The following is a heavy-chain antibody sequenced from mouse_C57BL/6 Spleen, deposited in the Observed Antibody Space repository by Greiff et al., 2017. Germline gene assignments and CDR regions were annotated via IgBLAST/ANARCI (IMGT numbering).Heavy chain of an antibody. J-gene: IGHJ4*01. Sequence: QVQLQQPGAELVKPGASVKLSCKASGYTFTSYWMHWVKQGPGQGLEWIGMIHPNSGSTNYNETFTGKATLTVAKSSSTAYMQLISLTSEDSAVYYCARGTTVVARGYYAMDYWGQGTSVTVSS. D-gene: IGHD1-1*01. CDR2: IHPNSGST. CDR3: ARGTTVVARGYYAMDY. CDR1: GYTFTSYW. V-gene: IGHV1-64*01.